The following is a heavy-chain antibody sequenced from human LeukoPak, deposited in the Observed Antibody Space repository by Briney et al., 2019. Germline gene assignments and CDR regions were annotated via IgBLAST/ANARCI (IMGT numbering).Heavy chain of an antibody. CDR3: ARDGAYYDILTGYHPLDY. CDR1: GYTFTSYG. CDR2: ISAYNGNT. Sequence: ASVKVSCKASGYTFTSYGISWVRPAPGQGLEWMGWISAYNGNTNYAQKLQGRVTMTTDTSTSTAYMELRSLRSDDTAVYYCARDGAYYDILTGYHPLDYWGQGTLVTVSS. D-gene: IGHD3-9*01. J-gene: IGHJ4*02. V-gene: IGHV1-18*04.